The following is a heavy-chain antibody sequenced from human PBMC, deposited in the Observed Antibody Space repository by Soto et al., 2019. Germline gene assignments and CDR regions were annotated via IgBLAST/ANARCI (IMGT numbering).Heavy chain of an antibody. J-gene: IGHJ6*02. CDR2: ISYDGSNK. D-gene: IGHD2-2*01. Sequence: GGSLRLSCAASGFTFSSYAMHWVRQAPGKGLEWVAVISYDGSNKYYADSVKGRFTISRDNSKNTLYLQMNSLRAEDTAVYYCARGRGSYQLLYYYYGMDVWRQGTTVTVSS. V-gene: IGHV3-30-3*01. CDR1: GFTFSSYA. CDR3: ARGRGSYQLLYYYYGMDV.